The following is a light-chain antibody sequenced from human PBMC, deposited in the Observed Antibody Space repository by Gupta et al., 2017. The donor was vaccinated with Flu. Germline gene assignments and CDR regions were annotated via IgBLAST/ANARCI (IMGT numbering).Light chain of an antibody. CDR3: QQGYTAFT. V-gene: IGKV1-39*01. Sequence: DIQMTQSPSSLSASVGDRVTITCRAIRPIGTFLNWYQHKPGKAPKLLIYAVSKLQGGVPLRFTGSVSGTEFTLTIISLQPEDFATYYCQQGYTAFTFGQGTRLEIK. J-gene: IGKJ5*01. CDR2: AVS. CDR1: RPIGTF.